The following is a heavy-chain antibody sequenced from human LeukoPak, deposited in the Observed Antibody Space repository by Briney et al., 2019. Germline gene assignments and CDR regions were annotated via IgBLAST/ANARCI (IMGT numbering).Heavy chain of an antibody. Sequence: TGGSLRLSCAASGFSFNSYAMSWVRQAPGKGLEWVSAINNDGDSTYSADSVKGRFTVSRDNSKNTLYLQMNSLRAEDAAVYYCAQQVGYCSSGNCYFTYWGQGTLVTVSS. CDR3: AQQVGYCSSGNCYFTY. D-gene: IGHD2-15*01. CDR2: INNDGDST. J-gene: IGHJ1*01. CDR1: GFSFNSYA. V-gene: IGHV3-23*01.